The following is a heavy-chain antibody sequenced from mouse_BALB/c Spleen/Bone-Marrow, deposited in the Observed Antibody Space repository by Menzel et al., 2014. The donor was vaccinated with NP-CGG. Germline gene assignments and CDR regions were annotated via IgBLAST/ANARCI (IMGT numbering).Heavy chain of an antibody. CDR3: ARGGFRGLDY. CDR1: GFTFSSYA. Sequence: EVQLVESGGGLVKPGGSLKLSCAASGFTFSSYAMSWVRQTPEKRLEWVASISSGGSTYYPDSVKGRFTISRDNARNSLYLQMSSLRSEDTAMYYCARGGFRGLDYWGQGTTLTVSS. V-gene: IGHV5-6-5*01. J-gene: IGHJ2*01. CDR2: ISSGGST.